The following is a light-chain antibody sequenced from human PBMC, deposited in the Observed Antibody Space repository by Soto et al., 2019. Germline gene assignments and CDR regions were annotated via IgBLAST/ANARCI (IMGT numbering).Light chain of an antibody. Sequence: EIVLTQSPATLSLSPGERATLSCRASQRVSSYLAWYQQKPGQAPRLLIYDTSNRATGIPARFSGSGSRTDFTLTISSLEPEDFAVYYCQQRRNWPPLTFGQGTRLEIK. CDR2: DTS. J-gene: IGKJ5*01. V-gene: IGKV3-11*01. CDR1: QRVSSY. CDR3: QQRRNWPPLT.